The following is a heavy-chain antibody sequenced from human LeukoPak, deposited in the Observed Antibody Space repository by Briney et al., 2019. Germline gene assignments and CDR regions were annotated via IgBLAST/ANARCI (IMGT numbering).Heavy chain of an antibody. J-gene: IGHJ4*02. V-gene: IGHV4-59*11. D-gene: IGHD4-17*01. CDR3: ARDSEVTRFDY. CDR1: GGSISSHY. Sequence: SETLSLTCTVSGGSISSHYWSWIRHPPGKGLEWIGYIYYSGSTNYNPSPKSRVTISVDTSKNQFSLKLSSVTAADTAVYYCARDSEVTRFDYWGQGTLVTVSS. CDR2: IYYSGST.